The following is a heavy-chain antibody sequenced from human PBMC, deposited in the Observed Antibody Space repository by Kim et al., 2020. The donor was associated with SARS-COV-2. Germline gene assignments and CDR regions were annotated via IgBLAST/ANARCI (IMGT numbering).Heavy chain of an antibody. Sequence: GGSLRLSCAASGFTFDDYAMHWVRQAPGKGLEWVSLISGDGGSTYYADSVKGRFTISRDNSKNSLYLQMNSLRTEDTALYYCAKYHVDGDGVGYFDLWGRGTLVTVSS. CDR2: ISGDGGST. D-gene: IGHD4-17*01. CDR1: GFTFDDYA. CDR3: AKYHVDGDGVGYFDL. V-gene: IGHV3-43*02. J-gene: IGHJ2*01.